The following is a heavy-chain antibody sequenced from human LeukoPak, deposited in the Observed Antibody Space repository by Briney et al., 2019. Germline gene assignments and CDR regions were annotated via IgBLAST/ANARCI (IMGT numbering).Heavy chain of an antibody. CDR3: ARARLMNWFDP. CDR1: GFTFSSYW. D-gene: IGHD2-8*01. J-gene: IGHJ5*02. CDR2: INSDGGST. Sequence: PGGSLRLSCAASGFTFSSYWMHWVRQAPGKGLVWVSRINSDGGSTNYADSVKGRFIISRDNAKNTLYLQMNSLRAEDTAVYYCARARLMNWFDPWGLGTLVTVSS. V-gene: IGHV3-74*01.